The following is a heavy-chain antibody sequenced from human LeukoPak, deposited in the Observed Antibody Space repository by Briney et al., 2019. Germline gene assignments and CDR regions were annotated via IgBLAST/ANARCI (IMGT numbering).Heavy chain of an antibody. J-gene: IGHJ4*02. CDR3: AKQGPFFNY. CDR1: GFTLTKYG. V-gene: IGHV3-33*06. CDR2: IWYDGSKR. Sequence: GGSLRLSCAASGFTLTKYGFDWVRQAPGKGLEWVAVIWYDGSKRYYADSVKGRFTVSKDNSKNTVYLQMNSLRAEDTAVYYCAKQGPFFNYWGQGTLVTVSS. D-gene: IGHD3-3*01.